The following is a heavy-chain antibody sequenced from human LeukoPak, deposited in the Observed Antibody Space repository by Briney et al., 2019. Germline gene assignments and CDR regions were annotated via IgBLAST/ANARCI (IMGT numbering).Heavy chain of an antibody. V-gene: IGHV4-34*01. Sequence: PSETLSLTCAVSGGSFSGYYWSWIRQPPGKGLEWIGEINHSGSTNYNPSLKSRVTISVDTSKNQFSLKLSSVTAADTAVYYCARGRAISIFGVVTIDAFDIWGQGTMVTVSS. CDR1: GGSFSGYY. CDR3: ARGRAISIFGVVTIDAFDI. J-gene: IGHJ3*02. D-gene: IGHD3-3*01. CDR2: INHSGST.